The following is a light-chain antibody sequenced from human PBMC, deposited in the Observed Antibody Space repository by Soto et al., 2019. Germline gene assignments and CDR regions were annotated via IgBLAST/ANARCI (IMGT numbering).Light chain of an antibody. CDR1: QSISSY. Sequence: DSRMTQGKTSLSASVGARVTITFRASQSISSYLNWYQQKPGKAPKLLIYAASSLQSGVPSRFSGSGSGTEFTLTISSLQPDDFATYYCQQYNTFSTFGQGTKVDI. J-gene: IGKJ1*01. CDR3: QQYNTFST. CDR2: AAS. V-gene: IGKV1-39*01.